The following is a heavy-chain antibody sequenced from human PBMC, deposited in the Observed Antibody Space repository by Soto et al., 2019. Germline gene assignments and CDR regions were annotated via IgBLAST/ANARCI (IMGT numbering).Heavy chain of an antibody. Sequence: PSETLSLTCTVSGGSIRSGGYYWSWIRQHPGKGLEWIGYIYNSVSTYYTPSLRSRLTISVDTSKNQFSLKLSSVTSADTAVFYCARARNAYSPPVDYWGQGTPVTVSS. CDR3: ARARNAYSPPVDY. CDR1: GGSIRSGGYY. J-gene: IGHJ4*02. V-gene: IGHV4-31*03. D-gene: IGHD3-16*01. CDR2: IYNSVST.